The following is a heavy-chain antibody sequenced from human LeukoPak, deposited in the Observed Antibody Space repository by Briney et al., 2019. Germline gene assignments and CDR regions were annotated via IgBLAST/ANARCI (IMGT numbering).Heavy chain of an antibody. CDR3: ARDCSRIRYGEGFDP. Sequence: SETLSLTCTVSGGSISSGGYCWSWIRQHPGKGLEWIGYIYYSGSTYYNPSLKSRVTISVDTSKNQFSLKLSSVTAADTAVYYCARDCSRIRYGEGFDPWGQGTLVTVSS. D-gene: IGHD5-18*01. V-gene: IGHV4-31*03. CDR2: IYYSGST. J-gene: IGHJ5*02. CDR1: GGSISSGGYC.